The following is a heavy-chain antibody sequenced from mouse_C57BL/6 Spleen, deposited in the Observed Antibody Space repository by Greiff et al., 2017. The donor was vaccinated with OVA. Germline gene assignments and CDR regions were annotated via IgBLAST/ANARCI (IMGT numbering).Heavy chain of an antibody. V-gene: IGHV1-69*01. CDR2: IDPSDSYT. Sequence: QVQLKQPGAELVMPGASVKLSCKASGYTFTSYWMHWVKQRPGQGLEWIGEIDPSDSYTNYNQKFKGKSTLTVDKSSSTAYMQLSSLTSEDSAVYYCARRRDYYGSRGDWYFDVGGTGTTVTVSS. D-gene: IGHD1-1*01. J-gene: IGHJ1*03. CDR3: ARRRDYYGSRGDWYFDV. CDR1: GYTFTSYW.